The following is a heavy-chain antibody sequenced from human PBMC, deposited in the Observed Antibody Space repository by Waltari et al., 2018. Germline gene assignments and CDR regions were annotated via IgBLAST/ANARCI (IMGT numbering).Heavy chain of an antibody. CDR2: IRYDGSNK. CDR1: GFTFSSYG. D-gene: IGHD3-3*01. J-gene: IGHJ4*02. CDR3: AKDGFWSGLSYFDY. V-gene: IGHV3-30*02. Sequence: QVQLVESGGGVVQPGGSLRLSCAASGFTFSSYGMPWVRLAPGKGLEWVAFIRYDGSNKYYADSVKGRFTISRDNSKNTLYLQMNSLRAEDTAVYYCAKDGFWSGLSYFDYWGQGTLVTVSS.